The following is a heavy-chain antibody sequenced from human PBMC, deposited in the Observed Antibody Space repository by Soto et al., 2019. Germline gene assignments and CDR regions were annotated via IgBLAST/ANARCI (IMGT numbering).Heavy chain of an antibody. D-gene: IGHD3-3*01. Sequence: PSETLSLTCTVSGGSISSYYWSWIRQPPGKGLEWIGYIYYSGSTNYNPSLKSRVTISVDMSKNQFSLKLSSVTAADTAVYYCATLQYDFWSGHFDYWGQGTLVTVPQ. J-gene: IGHJ4*02. CDR1: GGSISSYY. CDR2: IYYSGST. V-gene: IGHV4-59*01. CDR3: ATLQYDFWSGHFDY.